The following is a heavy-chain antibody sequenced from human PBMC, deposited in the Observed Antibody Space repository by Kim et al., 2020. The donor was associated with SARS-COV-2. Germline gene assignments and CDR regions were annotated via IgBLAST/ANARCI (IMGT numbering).Heavy chain of an antibody. V-gene: IGHV2-70*11. J-gene: IGHJ6*02. Sequence: GPTLVNPTQTLTLTCTFSGFSLSTSGMCVSWIRQPPGKALEWLARIDWDDDKYYSTSLKTRLTISKDTSKNQVVLTMTNMDPVDTATYYCARTASSFYYYGMDVWGQGTTVTVSS. CDR2: IDWDDDK. CDR1: GFSLSTSGMC. CDR3: ARTASSFYYYGMDV. D-gene: IGHD2-2*01.